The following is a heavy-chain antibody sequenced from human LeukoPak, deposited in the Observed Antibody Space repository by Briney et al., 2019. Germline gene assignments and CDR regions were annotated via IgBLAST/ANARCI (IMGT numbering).Heavy chain of an antibody. D-gene: IGHD4-17*01. Sequence: GGSLRLSCAASGFTFSGYWMHWVRQAPGEGLVWVSRINSDGSITTYADCVKGRFTISRDNAKNTLYLQMNSLRAEDTAVYYCIRVTTGFYYMDVWGKGTTVTVSS. CDR1: GFTFSGYW. V-gene: IGHV3-74*01. CDR3: IRVTTGFYYMDV. J-gene: IGHJ6*03. CDR2: INSDGSIT.